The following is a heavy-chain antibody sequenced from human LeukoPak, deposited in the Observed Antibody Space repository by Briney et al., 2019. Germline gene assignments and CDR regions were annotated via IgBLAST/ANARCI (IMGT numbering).Heavy chain of an antibody. V-gene: IGHV4-39*01. Sequence: SETLSLTCTVSGGSISSSIYYWGWIRQPPGKGLEWIGSMYYSGSTYYNPSLKSRVTVSVDTSKNQFSLKLSSVTAADTAVYYCARVPKYSGSYYFDYWGQGTLVTVSS. CDR3: ARVPKYSGSYYFDY. D-gene: IGHD3-10*01. J-gene: IGHJ4*02. CDR2: MYYSGST. CDR1: GGSISSSIYY.